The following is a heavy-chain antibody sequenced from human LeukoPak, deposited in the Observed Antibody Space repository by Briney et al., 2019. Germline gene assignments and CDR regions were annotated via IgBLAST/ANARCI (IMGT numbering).Heavy chain of an antibody. V-gene: IGHV4-59*01. CDR1: VDSIIGYY. Sequence: SETLSLTCTVSVDSIIGYYWSWIRQPPGKGLEWIGYIHYSGSTNYNPSLQSRVTISVDTSRSHFSLKLSSATAADTAVYYCARGERLGPDFWGQGTLVTVSS. J-gene: IGHJ4*02. CDR2: IHYSGST. D-gene: IGHD1-1*01. CDR3: ARGERLGPDF.